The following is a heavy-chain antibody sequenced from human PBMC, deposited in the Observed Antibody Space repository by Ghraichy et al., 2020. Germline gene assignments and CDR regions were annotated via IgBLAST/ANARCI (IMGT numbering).Heavy chain of an antibody. CDR3: AKDAGGGLVPTSGDF. Sequence: GGSLRLSCVASGFGFSRFGFHWVRQAPGKVLECLAMISYDGTRKHYSDPVEGRFTISRDNSENTLSLQMDSLRAEDTAIYYCAKDAGGGLVPTSGDFWGQGTLVTVSS. CDR2: ISYDGTRK. D-gene: IGHD1-26*01. J-gene: IGHJ4*02. V-gene: IGHV3-30*18. CDR1: GFGFSRFG.